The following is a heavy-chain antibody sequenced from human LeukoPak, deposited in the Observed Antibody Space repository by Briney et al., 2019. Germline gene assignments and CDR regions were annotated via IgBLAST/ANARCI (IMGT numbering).Heavy chain of an antibody. CDR3: ARDTYYYDSSGPRFDP. D-gene: IGHD3-22*01. CDR2: IYYSGST. J-gene: IGHJ5*02. CDR1: GGSISSYY. Sequence: SETLSLTRTVSGGSISSYYWSWIRQPPGKGLEWIGYIYYSGSTNYNPSLKSRVTISVDTSKNQFSLKLSSVTAADTAVYYCARDTYYYDSSGPRFDPWGQGTLVTVSS. V-gene: IGHV4-59*01.